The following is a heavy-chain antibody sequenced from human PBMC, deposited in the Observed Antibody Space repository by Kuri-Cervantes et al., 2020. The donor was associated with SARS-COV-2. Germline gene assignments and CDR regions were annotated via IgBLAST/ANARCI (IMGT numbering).Heavy chain of an antibody. V-gene: IGHV3-30-3*01. CDR2: ISYDGSNK. J-gene: IGHJ4*02. Sequence: GGSLRLSCAASGFTFSSYWMHWVRQAPGKGLEWVAVISYDGSNKYYADSVKGRFTISRDNSKNTLYLQMNSLRAEDTAVYYCARDRQLPDDFWSGWFDYWGQGTLVTVSS. D-gene: IGHD3-3*01. CDR1: GFTFSSYW. CDR3: ARDRQLPDDFWSGWFDY.